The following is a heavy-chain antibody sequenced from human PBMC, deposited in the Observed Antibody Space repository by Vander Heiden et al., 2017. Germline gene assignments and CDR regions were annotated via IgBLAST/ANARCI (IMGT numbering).Heavy chain of an antibody. J-gene: IGHJ4*02. D-gene: IGHD4-17*01. CDR1: GFTFSSYS. CDR2: ISSSSSTI. Sequence: EVQLVESGGGLVQPGGALRLSCAAAGFTFSSYSMNWGRQAPGKGLEWVSYISSSSSTIYYADSVKGRFTISRDNAKNSLYLQMNSLRDEDTAVYYCATTVTTGRDYWGQGTLVTVSS. CDR3: ATTVTTGRDY. V-gene: IGHV3-48*02.